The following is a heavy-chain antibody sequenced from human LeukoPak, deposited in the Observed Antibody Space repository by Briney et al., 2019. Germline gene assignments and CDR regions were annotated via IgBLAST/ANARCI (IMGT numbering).Heavy chain of an antibody. V-gene: IGHV1-18*01. J-gene: IGHJ4*02. D-gene: IGHD6-13*01. CDR1: GYTFTSYG. CDR3: ARRYSSYSVNFDY. Sequence: ASVKVSCKASGYTFTSYGISWVRQAPGQGLEWMGWISAYNGNTNYAQKLQGRVTMTTDTSTSTAHMELRSLRSDDTAVYYCARRYSSYSVNFDYWGQGTLVTVSS. CDR2: ISAYNGNT.